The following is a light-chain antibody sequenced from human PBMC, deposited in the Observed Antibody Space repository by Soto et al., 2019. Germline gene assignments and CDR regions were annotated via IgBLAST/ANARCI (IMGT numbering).Light chain of an antibody. Sequence: ETVLTQSPGTLSLSPGERATLSCRASQSVSSSYLAWYQQKPGQAPRLLIYGASSRATGIPDRFSGSGSGTDFTLTISRLEPEDFAVYYCQQYGGSLPYTFGQGTKLEIK. CDR2: GAS. V-gene: IGKV3-20*01. CDR1: QSVSSSY. J-gene: IGKJ2*01. CDR3: QQYGGSLPYT.